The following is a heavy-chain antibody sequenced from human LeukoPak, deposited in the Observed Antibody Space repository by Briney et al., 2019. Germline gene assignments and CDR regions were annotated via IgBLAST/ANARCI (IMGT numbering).Heavy chain of an antibody. D-gene: IGHD3-16*01. CDR1: GFIFSTYW. CDR3: ARPAYTAAYDL. J-gene: IGHJ3*01. Sequence: GGSLRLSCAASGFIFSTYWMMWARQAPGKGLEWVANMKGDGSEIHYVDSVKGRFTISRDNAKNSLFLQMNGLRPEDTAVYYCARPAYTAAYDLWGQGTMVTVSS. V-gene: IGHV3-7*01. CDR2: MKGDGSEI.